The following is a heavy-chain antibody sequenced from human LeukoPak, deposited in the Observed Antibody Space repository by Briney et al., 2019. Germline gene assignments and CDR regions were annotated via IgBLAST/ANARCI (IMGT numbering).Heavy chain of an antibody. V-gene: IGHV3-21*01. CDR3: ARCTEFYYDSGGYPFDP. D-gene: IGHD3-22*01. CDR2: ISSSSSYI. J-gene: IGHJ5*02. CDR1: GFTFSSFV. Sequence: GSLRLSCAASGFTFSSFVVSWVRQAPGKGLEWVSSISSSSSYIYYADSVKGRFTISRDNAKNSLYLQMNSLRAEDTAVYYCARCTEFYYDSGGYPFDPWGQGTLVTVSS.